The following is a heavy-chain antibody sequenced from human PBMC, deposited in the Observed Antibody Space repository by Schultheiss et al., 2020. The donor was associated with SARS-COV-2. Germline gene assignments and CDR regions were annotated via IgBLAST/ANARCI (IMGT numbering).Heavy chain of an antibody. CDR3: ARGTGSNHAYFDS. CDR1: GFTVSNNY. J-gene: IGHJ4*02. V-gene: IGHV3-66*01. Sequence: GGSLRLSCAASGFTVSNNYMGWVRQAPGKGLEWVSVIYSGANTYYADSVKGRLTISRDNSKNMVSLQMNSLRVEDTAVYFCARGTGSNHAYFDSWGLGTLVTVSS. D-gene: IGHD1-14*01. CDR2: IYSGANT.